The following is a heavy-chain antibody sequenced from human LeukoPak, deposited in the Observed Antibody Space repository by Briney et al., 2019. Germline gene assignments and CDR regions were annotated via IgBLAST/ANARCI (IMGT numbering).Heavy chain of an antibody. CDR1: GYTFTSYD. V-gene: IGHV1-8*03. D-gene: IGHD4-23*01. CDR3: ARDVGDYGGNFDY. Sequence: ASVKVSCKASGYTFTSYDINWVRQATGQGLEWMGWMNPNSGNTGYAQKFQGRVTITADESTSTAYMELSSLRSEDTAVYYCARDVGDYGGNFDYWGQGTLVTVSS. CDR2: MNPNSGNT. J-gene: IGHJ4*02.